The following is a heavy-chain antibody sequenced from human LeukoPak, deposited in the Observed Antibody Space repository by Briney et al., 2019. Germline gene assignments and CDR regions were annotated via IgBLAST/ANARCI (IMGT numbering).Heavy chain of an antibody. CDR1: GGSISSGSYY. CDR2: IYTSGST. D-gene: IGHD3-22*01. V-gene: IGHV4-61*02. J-gene: IGHJ4*02. Sequence: SETLSLTCTVSGGSISSGSYYWSWIRQPAGKGLEWIGRIYTSGSTNYNPSLKRRVTISVDTPKNQFSLKLSSVTAADTAVYYCAREITYYYDSSGYYYYFDYWGQGTLVTVSS. CDR3: AREITYYYDSSGYYYYFDY.